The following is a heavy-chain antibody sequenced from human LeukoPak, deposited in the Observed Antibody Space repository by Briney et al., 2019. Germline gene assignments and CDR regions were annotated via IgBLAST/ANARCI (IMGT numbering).Heavy chain of an antibody. J-gene: IGHJ4*02. CDR3: ARDTGRDGGFDY. CDR2: IHYTGTT. Sequence: SETLSLTCTVSGDSITSYHWSWIRRPPGKGPEWIGFIHYTGTTNYSPSLRSRVTISVDTSKNQFSLKLSSVTAAGTAVYYCARDTGRDGGFDYWGQGTLVTVSS. V-gene: IGHV4-59*01. CDR1: GDSITSYH. D-gene: IGHD1-1*01.